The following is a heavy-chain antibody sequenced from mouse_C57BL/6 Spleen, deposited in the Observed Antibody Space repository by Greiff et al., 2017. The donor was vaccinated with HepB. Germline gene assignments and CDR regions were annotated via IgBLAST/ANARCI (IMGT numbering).Heavy chain of an antibody. Sequence: VQLQQSGAELARPGASVKLSCKASGYTFTSYGISWVKLRTGQGLEWIGEIYPRSGNTYYNEKFKGKATLTADKSSSTAYMELRSLTSEDSAVYFCARSGYSTPYAMDYWGQGTSVTVSS. D-gene: IGHD2-5*01. CDR3: ARSGYSTPYAMDY. CDR2: IYPRSGNT. CDR1: GYTFTSYG. V-gene: IGHV1-81*01. J-gene: IGHJ4*01.